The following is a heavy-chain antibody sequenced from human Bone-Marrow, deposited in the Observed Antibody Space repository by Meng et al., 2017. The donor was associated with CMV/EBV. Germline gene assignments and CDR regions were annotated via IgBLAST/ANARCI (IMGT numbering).Heavy chain of an antibody. J-gene: IGHJ4*02. V-gene: IGHV4-34*01. CDR3: ARGLTEYYFDY. CDR1: GGSFSGYY. Sequence: ESLKISCAVYGGSFSGYYWSWIRQPPGKGLEWIGEINHSGSTNYNPSLKSRVTISVDTSKNQFSLKLSSVTAADTAVYYCARGLTEYYFDYWGQGTLVTVSS. CDR2: INHSGST.